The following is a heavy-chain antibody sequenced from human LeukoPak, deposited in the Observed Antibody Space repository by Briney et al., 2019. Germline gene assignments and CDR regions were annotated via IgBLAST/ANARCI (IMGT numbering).Heavy chain of an antibody. V-gene: IGHV1-2*02. CDR2: INPNSGGT. J-gene: IGHJ4*02. CDR3: ARVYSSSWYSADY. Sequence: ASVKVSCKASGYTFTGYYMHWVRQAPGQGLEWMGWINPNSGGTNYAQKFQGRVTMTRDTSISTAYMELSRLRSDDTAVYYCARVYSSSWYSADYWGQGTLVTVSS. CDR1: GYTFTGYY. D-gene: IGHD6-13*01.